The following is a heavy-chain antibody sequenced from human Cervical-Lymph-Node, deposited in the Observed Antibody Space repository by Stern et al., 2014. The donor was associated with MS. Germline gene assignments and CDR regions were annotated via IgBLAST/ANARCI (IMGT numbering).Heavy chain of an antibody. J-gene: IGHJ4*02. CDR2: INPDYDSK. CDR3: ARASNGDVFDN. D-gene: IGHD4-17*01. CDR1: GYTFSSYY. V-gene: IGHV1-46*01. Sequence: VQLVESGAEVKKAGASVKVSCKTSGYTFSSYYIHWVRQAPGQGLEWMGVINPDYDSKTYAQKFQGRVTMIRDTSTSTVHMELSSLRFEDTAVYYCARASNGDVFDNWGQGTLPTVSS.